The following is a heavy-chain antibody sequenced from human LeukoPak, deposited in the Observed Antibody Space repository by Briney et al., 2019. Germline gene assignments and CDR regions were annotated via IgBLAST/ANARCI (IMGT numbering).Heavy chain of an antibody. CDR1: GFTFSSYG. CDR2: ISYDGSNK. J-gene: IGHJ6*02. CDR3: AGAPDIVVVPAALNYYYYYGMDV. V-gene: IGHV3-30*19. Sequence: GRSLRLSCAASGFTFSSYGMDWVRQAPGKGLEWVAVISYDGSNKYYADSVKGRFTISRDNSKNTLYLQMNSLRAEDTAVYYCAGAPDIVVVPAALNYYYYYGMDVWGQGTTVTVSS. D-gene: IGHD2-2*01.